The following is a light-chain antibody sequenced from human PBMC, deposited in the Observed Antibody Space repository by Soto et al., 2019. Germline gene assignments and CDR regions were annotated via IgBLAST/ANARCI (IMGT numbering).Light chain of an antibody. CDR3: QQYNSYPYT. V-gene: IGKV1-5*03. CDR1: QSISTW. Sequence: DIQMTQSPSTLSASVGDRVTITCRASQSISTWLAWYQQKPGKAPKLLIYKTSSLESGVPSRFSGSGSGIEFTLTISSLQPDDLATYYCQQYNSYPYTFGRGTKLGIK. J-gene: IGKJ2*01. CDR2: KTS.